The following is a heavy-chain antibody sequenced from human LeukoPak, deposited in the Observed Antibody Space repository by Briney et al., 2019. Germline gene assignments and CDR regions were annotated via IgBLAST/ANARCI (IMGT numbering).Heavy chain of an antibody. CDR3: ARRNFYYYYYMDV. D-gene: IGHD3-3*01. V-gene: IGHV1-18*01. CDR2: ISAYNGNT. J-gene: IGHJ6*03. Sequence: ASVKVSCKASGYTFTSYGISWVRQAPGQGLEWMGWISAYNGNTNYAQKLQGRVTMTTDTSTSTAYTELRSLRSDDTAVYYCARRNFYYYYYMDVRGKGTTVTVSS. CDR1: GYTFTSYG.